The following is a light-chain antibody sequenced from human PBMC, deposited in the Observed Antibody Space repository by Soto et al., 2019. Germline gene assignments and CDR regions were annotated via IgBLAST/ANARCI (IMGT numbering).Light chain of an antibody. Sequence: QSVLTQPASVSGSPGQSITISCAGTMRDIGAYNLVSWYQQHPGNAPQLIIYEVRNRPSGISFRFSGSKSGNTASLTISGLQAEDEADYYCSSFTSKSTLIFGGGTKVTVL. J-gene: IGLJ2*01. CDR3: SSFTSKSTLI. CDR2: EVR. CDR1: MRDIGAYNL. V-gene: IGLV2-14*03.